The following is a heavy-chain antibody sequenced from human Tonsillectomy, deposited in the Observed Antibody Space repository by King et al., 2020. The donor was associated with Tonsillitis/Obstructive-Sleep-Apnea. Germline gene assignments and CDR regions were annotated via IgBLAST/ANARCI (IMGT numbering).Heavy chain of an antibody. V-gene: IGHV4-34*01. J-gene: IGHJ4*02. CDR1: GGSFSGYY. Sequence: VQLQQWGAGLLKPSETLSLTCAVYGGSFSGYYWSWIRQPPGKGLEWIGEINHSGSTNYNPSLKSRVTISVDTSKNQFSLKLSSVTAADTAAYYCARGVGHCSSTSCPSWGQGTLVTVSS. CDR2: INHSGST. CDR3: ARGVGHCSSTSCPS. D-gene: IGHD2-2*01.